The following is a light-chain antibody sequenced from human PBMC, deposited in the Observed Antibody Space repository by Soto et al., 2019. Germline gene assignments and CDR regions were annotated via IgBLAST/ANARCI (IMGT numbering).Light chain of an antibody. CDR2: GAS. CDR1: QSVSSSY. CDR3: QQCGSAPLT. J-gene: IGKJ4*01. Sequence: EIVLTQSPGTLSLSPGERATLSCRASQSVSSSYLAWYQQKPGQAPRLLIYGASSRATGIPDRFSGSGSGTDFTLTISRLAPEDFAVYSCQQCGSAPLTFGGGTKVEIK. V-gene: IGKV3-20*01.